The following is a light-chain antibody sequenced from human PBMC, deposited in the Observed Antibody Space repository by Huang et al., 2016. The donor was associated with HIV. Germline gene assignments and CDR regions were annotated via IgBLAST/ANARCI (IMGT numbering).Light chain of an antibody. CDR1: QSISSY. V-gene: IGKV1-39*01. CDR3: QQSYSTPLWT. Sequence: DVQMTQSPSSLSASVGDRVTITCRASQSISSYLNWYQQKPGKAPKLLIYAASSLQSGVPSRFSGSGSGTDFTLTISSLQPEDFATYYCQQSYSTPLWT. CDR2: AAS. J-gene: IGKJ1*01.